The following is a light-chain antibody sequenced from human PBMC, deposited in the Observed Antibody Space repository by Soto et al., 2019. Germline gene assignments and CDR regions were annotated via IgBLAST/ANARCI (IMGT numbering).Light chain of an antibody. CDR3: QQYHTYRT. CDR2: KAS. J-gene: IGKJ1*01. V-gene: IGKV1-5*03. Sequence: DIQMTQSPSTLAASVGDRVTITCRASQSISSWLAWYQQKPGKAPKLLIYKASSLESGVPLRFSGSGSGKEFTLTISSLQPDDFATYYCQQYHTYRTFGQGTKVDIK. CDR1: QSISSW.